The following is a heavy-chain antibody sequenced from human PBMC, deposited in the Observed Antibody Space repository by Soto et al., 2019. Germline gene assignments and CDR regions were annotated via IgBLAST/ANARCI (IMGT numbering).Heavy chain of an antibody. CDR1: GFIFSSYA. CDR3: VRGVIAANCFDY. V-gene: IGHV3-74*01. D-gene: IGHD2-15*01. Sequence: GGSLRLSCAASGFIFSSYAINWVRQAPGKGLVWVSCISSNGSTTNYADSVKGRFTISRDNARNTVYLQMNSLRADDTAVYYCVRGVIAANCFDYWGQGTLVTVSS. CDR2: ISSNGSTT. J-gene: IGHJ4*02.